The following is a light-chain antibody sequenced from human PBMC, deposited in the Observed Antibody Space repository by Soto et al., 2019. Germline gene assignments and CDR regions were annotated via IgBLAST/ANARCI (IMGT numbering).Light chain of an antibody. CDR3: LLSYRDHVV. CDR1: TGAVTSGHY. CDR2: DSS. J-gene: IGLJ2*01. Sequence: QAVVTQEPSLTVSPGGTVTLTCGSNTGAVTSGHYPYWFQQKPGQAPRTLIYDSSNKHSWTPARFSGSLLGGQAALTLSGAQPEDEADYYCLLSYRDHVVFGGGTKLTVL. V-gene: IGLV7-46*01.